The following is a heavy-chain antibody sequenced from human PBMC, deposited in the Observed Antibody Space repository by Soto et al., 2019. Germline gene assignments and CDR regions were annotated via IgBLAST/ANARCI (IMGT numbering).Heavy chain of an antibody. CDR1: GFTFSRYS. CDR3: SRAPFDSSGYFAH. V-gene: IGHV3-30-3*01. D-gene: IGHD6-19*01. Sequence: GGSLRLSCAASGFTFSRYSMYWLRQAPGKGLEWVAAISYDETNESYADSVKGRFTISRDTSKDKLFLQMNSLRPEDTAVYFCSRAPFDSSGYFAHWGQGAPVTVSS. J-gene: IGHJ4*02. CDR2: ISYDETNE.